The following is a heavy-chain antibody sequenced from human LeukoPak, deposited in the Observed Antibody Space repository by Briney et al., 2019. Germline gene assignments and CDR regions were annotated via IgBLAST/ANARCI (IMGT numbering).Heavy chain of an antibody. CDR2: IYSSGST. CDR3: ARGKQQLDFDY. CDR1: GGSISNYF. D-gene: IGHD6-13*01. V-gene: IGHV4-4*07. Sequence: SETLSLTCTVSGGSISNYFWSWIRQPAGKGLEWIGRIYSSGSTNYNPSLKSRLTMSVDTSKNQFSLKLNSVTPEDTAVYYCARGKQQLDFDYWGQGTLVTVSS. J-gene: IGHJ4*02.